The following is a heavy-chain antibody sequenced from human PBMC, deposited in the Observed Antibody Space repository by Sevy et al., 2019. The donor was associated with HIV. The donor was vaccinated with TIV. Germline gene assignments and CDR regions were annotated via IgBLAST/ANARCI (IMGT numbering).Heavy chain of an antibody. V-gene: IGHV3-7*01. Sequence: GGSLRLSCAASGFTFSSYWMSWVRQAPGKGLEWVANIKQDGSEKYYVDSVKGRFTISRDNAKSSLYLQMNSLRAEDTAVYYCARDYMGYYDYVWGSSWGQGTLVTVSS. CDR3: ARDYMGYYDYVWGSS. CDR2: IKQDGSEK. CDR1: GFTFSSYW. J-gene: IGHJ4*02. D-gene: IGHD3-16*01.